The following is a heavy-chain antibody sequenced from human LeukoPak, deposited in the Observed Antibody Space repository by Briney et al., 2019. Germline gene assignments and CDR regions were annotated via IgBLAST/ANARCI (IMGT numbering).Heavy chain of an antibody. J-gene: IGHJ5*02. CDR2: IYPSGST. Sequence: SETLSLTCTVSGYSISSGYYWGWIRQPPGKGLEWIGSIYPSGSTYYYPSLKSRVTISLDTSKNQFSLKLSSETAADTAVYYCARAYFSSWYMNWFDPWGQGTLVTVSS. CDR1: GYSISSGYY. CDR3: ARAYFSSWYMNWFDP. V-gene: IGHV4-38-2*02. D-gene: IGHD6-13*01.